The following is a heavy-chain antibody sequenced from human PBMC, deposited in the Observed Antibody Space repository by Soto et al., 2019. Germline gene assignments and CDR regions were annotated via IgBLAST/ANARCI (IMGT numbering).Heavy chain of an antibody. CDR1: GGTFGGNV. CDR2: IIPICETT. Sequence: SVKVSCKASGGTFGGNVISWLRQAPGQGLEWMGGIIPICETTNYAQKFQGRLTITADEFTGLAYMELSSLRSEDTAVYYCARVLPYDFWSGYYYHYYYGMDVWGQGTTVTVSS. J-gene: IGHJ6*02. V-gene: IGHV1-69*13. D-gene: IGHD3-3*01. CDR3: ARVLPYDFWSGYYYHYYYGMDV.